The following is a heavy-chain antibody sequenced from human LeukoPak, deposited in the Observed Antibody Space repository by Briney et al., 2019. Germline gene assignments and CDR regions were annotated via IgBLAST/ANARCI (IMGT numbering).Heavy chain of an antibody. D-gene: IGHD4-17*01. J-gene: IGHJ4*02. CDR1: GGSISSGGYY. CDR2: IYHSGST. CDR3: ARELPVTTSYFDY. Sequence: SQTLSLTCTVSGGSISSGGYYWSWIRQPPGKGLEWVGYIYHSGSTYYNPSLKSRVTISVDRSKNQFSLKLSSVTAADTAVYYCARELPVTTSYFDYWGQGTLVTVSS. V-gene: IGHV4-30-2*01.